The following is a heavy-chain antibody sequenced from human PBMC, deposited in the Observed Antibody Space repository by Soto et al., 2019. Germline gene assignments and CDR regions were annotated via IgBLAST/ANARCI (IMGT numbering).Heavy chain of an antibody. D-gene: IGHD3-9*01. CDR2: ISSSSSYI. Sequence: EVQLVESGGGLVKPGGSLRLSCAASGFTFSSYSMNWVRQAPGKGLEWVSSISSSSSYIYYADSVKGRFTISRDNAKNSLYLQMNSLRAEDTAVYYCASPLSHDIMSGYPEDYYYYCMHVWGQGTTVTVSS. V-gene: IGHV3-21*01. CDR1: GFTFSSYS. CDR3: ASPLSHDIMSGYPEDYYYYCMHV. J-gene: IGHJ6*02.